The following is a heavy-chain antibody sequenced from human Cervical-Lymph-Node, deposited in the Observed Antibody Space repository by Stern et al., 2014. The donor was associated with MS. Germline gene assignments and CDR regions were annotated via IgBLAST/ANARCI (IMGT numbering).Heavy chain of an antibody. CDR1: GGTFSNYA. D-gene: IGHD4-17*01. CDR2: IVPLFGKP. J-gene: IGHJ6*02. V-gene: IGHV1-69*01. Sequence: QVQLVQSGAEVKQPGSSVKVSCKASGGTFSNYATSWVRQAPGQGLEWMGGIVPLFGKPNYAQKFQGRVTITADESTSTAYMDLSSLRSEDTAVYYCASPLTATSVPFGYYGMDVWGQGTTVTVS. CDR3: ASPLTATSVPFGYYGMDV.